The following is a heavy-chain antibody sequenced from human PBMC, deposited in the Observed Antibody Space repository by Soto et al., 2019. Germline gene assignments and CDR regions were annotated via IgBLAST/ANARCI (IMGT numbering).Heavy chain of an antibody. D-gene: IGHD1-26*01. V-gene: IGHV1-58*01. J-gene: IGHJ4*02. CDR1: GFTFTSSA. Sequence: SVKVSCKASGFTFTSSAVQWVRQARGQRLEWIGWIVVGSGNTNYAQKFQERVTITRDMSTSTAYMELSSLRSEDTAVYYCTRGQSGRYETSPHYFDYWGPGTQVTVSS. CDR3: TRGQSGRYETSPHYFDY. CDR2: IVVGSGNT.